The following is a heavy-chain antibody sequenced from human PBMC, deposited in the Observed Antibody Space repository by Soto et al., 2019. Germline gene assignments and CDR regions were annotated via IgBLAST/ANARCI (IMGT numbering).Heavy chain of an antibody. CDR1: GYRFTSYG. Sequence: ASVKVSCEASGYRFTSYGSSWVRQAPEQGLEWLGWISAYDDNTKYAQTLQGRVSMSTDTSTNTAYMELRSLRSDDTAMYYCARGGYYDSSGSRNYHYYGMNVWGQGTTVTVSS. J-gene: IGHJ6*02. CDR3: ARGGYYDSSGSRNYHYYGMNV. CDR2: ISAYDDNT. V-gene: IGHV1-18*01. D-gene: IGHD3-22*01.